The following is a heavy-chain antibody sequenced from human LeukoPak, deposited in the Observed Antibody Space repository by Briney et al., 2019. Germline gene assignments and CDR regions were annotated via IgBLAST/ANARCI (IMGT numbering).Heavy chain of an antibody. CDR2: ISSSDGNSK. D-gene: IGHD3-3*01. CDR3: AKWSGNRPLYYFDY. CDR1: GFTFTCCG. J-gene: IGHJ4*02. Sequence: GGSLRLSCATSGFTFTCCGMHWVRQASGKRLEWVAAISSSDGNSKYYADSVKGRFTISRDNSKNTVYLQMNSLRADDTAVYYCAKWSGNRPLYYFDYWAREPWSPSPQ. V-gene: IGHV3-30*18.